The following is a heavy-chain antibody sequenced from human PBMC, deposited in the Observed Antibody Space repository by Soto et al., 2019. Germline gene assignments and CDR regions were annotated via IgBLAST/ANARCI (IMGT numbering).Heavy chain of an antibody. CDR1: GGTFSSYA. CDR2: IIPIFGTA. CDR3: ARDSEGGDSSSFDY. Sequence: SVKVSCKASGGTFSSYAISWVRQAPGQGLEWMGGIIPIFGTANYAQKLQGRVTMTADTSTSTVYMELSSLRSEDTAVYYCARDSEGGDSSSFDYWGQGTLVTVSS. D-gene: IGHD2-21*02. J-gene: IGHJ4*02. V-gene: IGHV1-69*06.